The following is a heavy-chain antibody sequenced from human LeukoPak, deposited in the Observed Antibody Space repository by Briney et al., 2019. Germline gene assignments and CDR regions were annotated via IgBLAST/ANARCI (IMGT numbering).Heavy chain of an antibody. CDR2: IGTAGDT. D-gene: IGHD2-2*01. J-gene: IGHJ1*01. V-gene: IGHV3-13*01. Sequence: GGSLRLSCAASGFTFSSYDMHWVRQATGKGLEWVSAIGTAGDTYYPGSVKGRFTISRENAKNSLYLQMNSLRAGDTAVYYCARAPPYSYQLDWGQGTLVTVSS. CDR3: ARAPPYSYQLD. CDR1: GFTFSSYD.